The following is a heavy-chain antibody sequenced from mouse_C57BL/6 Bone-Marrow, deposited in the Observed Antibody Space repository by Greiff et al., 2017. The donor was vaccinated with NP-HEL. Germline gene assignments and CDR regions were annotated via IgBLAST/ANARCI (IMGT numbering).Heavy chain of an antibody. CDR1: GFSFNTYA. V-gene: IGHV10-1*01. CDR3: VRPNWDVGWYFDV. CDR2: IRSKSNNYAT. J-gene: IGHJ1*03. D-gene: IGHD4-1*02. Sequence: EVQGVESGGGLVQPKGSLKLSCAASGFSFNTYAMNWVRQAPGKGLEWVARIRSKSNNYATYYADSVKDRFTISRDDSESMLYLQMNNLKTEDTAMYYCVRPNWDVGWYFDVWGTGTTVTVSS.